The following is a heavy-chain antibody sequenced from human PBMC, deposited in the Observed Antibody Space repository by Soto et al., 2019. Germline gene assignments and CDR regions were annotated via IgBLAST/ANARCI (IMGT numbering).Heavy chain of an antibody. V-gene: IGHV4-59*05. CDR3: ARRPTGNFDY. J-gene: IGHJ4*02. CDR2: IYYTGST. Sequence: SETLSLTCTVSGGSISSYYWSWIRQPPGKGLEWIGSIYYTGSTYYNPSLKSRVTISVDTSKNQFSLKLTSVTAADTAVYYCARRPTGNFDYWGQGALVTVSS. D-gene: IGHD1-1*01. CDR1: GGSISSYY.